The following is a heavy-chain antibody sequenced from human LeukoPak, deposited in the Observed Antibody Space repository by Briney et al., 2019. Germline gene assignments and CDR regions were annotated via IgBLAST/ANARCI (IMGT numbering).Heavy chain of an antibody. V-gene: IGHV3-21*01. CDR3: ARSGYGSADS. J-gene: IGHJ4*02. CDR1: GFTFSGYT. D-gene: IGHD3-10*01. Sequence: PGGSLRLSCAVSGFTFSGYTMNWVRQTPGKGLEWASSISPRSTYMYYADSVKGRVTISRDNAKNSLYLQMNSLRAEDTAMYYCARSGYGSADSWGQGTPVTVSS. CDR2: ISPRSTYM.